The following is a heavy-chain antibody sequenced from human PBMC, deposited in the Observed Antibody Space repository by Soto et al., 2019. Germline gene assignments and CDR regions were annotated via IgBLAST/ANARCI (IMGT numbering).Heavy chain of an antibody. CDR3: ARFYGSGSMDV. V-gene: IGHV4-59*01. J-gene: IGHJ6*02. CDR2: IYYSGST. CDR1: GGSISSYY. Sequence: PSETLSLTCTVSGGSISSYYWSWIRQPPGKGLEWIGYIYYSGSTNYNPSLKSRVTISVDTSKNQFSLKLSSVTAADTAVYYCARFYGSGSMDVWGQGTTVTVSS. D-gene: IGHD3-10*01.